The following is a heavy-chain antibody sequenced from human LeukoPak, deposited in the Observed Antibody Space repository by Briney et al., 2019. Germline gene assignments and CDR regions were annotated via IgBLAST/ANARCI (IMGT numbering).Heavy chain of an antibody. D-gene: IGHD3-10*01. V-gene: IGHV4-59*01. Sequence: PPETLSLTCTVSGGSISSYYWSWIRQPPGKGLEWIGYIYYSGSTNYNPSLKSRVTISVDTSKNQFSLKLSSVTAADTAVCYCARGVVGVRSLAFDIWGQGTMVTVSS. CDR3: ARGVVGVRSLAFDI. CDR1: GGSISSYY. J-gene: IGHJ3*02. CDR2: IYYSGST.